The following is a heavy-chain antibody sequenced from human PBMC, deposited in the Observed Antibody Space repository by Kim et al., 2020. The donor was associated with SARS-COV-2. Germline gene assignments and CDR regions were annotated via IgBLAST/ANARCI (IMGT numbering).Heavy chain of an antibody. Sequence: GGSLRLSCAASGFTFSSYGMHWVRQAPGKGLEWVAAISYDGSNKYYADSVKGRFTISRDNSKNTLYLQMNSLRAEDTAVYYCAKDIEGITMIVVVIPYYYDGMDIWGQGTTVTVSS. CDR3: AKDIEGITMIVVVIPYYYDGMDI. V-gene: IGHV3-30*18. CDR1: GFTFSSYG. D-gene: IGHD3-22*01. J-gene: IGHJ6*02. CDR2: ISYDGSNK.